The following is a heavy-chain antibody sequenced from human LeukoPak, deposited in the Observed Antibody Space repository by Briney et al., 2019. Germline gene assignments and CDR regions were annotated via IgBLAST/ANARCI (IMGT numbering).Heavy chain of an antibody. CDR3: ARDTYYDILTGYYDY. V-gene: IGHV3-7*01. CDR2: IKQDGSEK. D-gene: IGHD3-9*01. CDR1: GFTFSSYW. Sequence: AGGSLRLSCAASGFTFSSYWMSWVRQAPGKGLEWVANIKQDGSEKYYVDSVKGRFTISRDNAKNSLYLQMNSLRAEDTAVYYCARDTYYDILTGYYDYWGQGTLVTVSS. J-gene: IGHJ4*02.